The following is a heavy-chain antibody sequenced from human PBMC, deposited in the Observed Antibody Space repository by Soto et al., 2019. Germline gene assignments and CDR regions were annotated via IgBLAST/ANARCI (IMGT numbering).Heavy chain of an antibody. Sequence: GGSLRLSCAASGFNVGDYEMNWVRQAPGKGLEWISMITSGGTVFYYADSVRGRFAISRGDTENSLHLQMNSLRVEDTAMYYCARGRYALGVWGQGTTVTVSS. CDR3: ARGRYALGV. CDR2: ITSGGTVF. V-gene: IGHV3-48*03. J-gene: IGHJ6*02. D-gene: IGHD3-9*01. CDR1: GFNVGDYE.